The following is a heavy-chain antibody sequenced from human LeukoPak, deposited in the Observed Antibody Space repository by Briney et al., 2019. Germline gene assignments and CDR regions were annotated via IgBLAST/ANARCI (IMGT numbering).Heavy chain of an antibody. CDR3: ARQNYDILTFGS. CDR2: FYSGGTT. V-gene: IGHV4-39*01. Sequence: SETLSLTCTVSGGSISSRSYYWGWIRQPPGKGLEWIGNFYSGGTTYYYPSFKSRVTISVHTSKSQFSLKLSSVTAADTAVYYCARQNYDILTFGSWGQGILVTVSS. J-gene: IGHJ4*02. D-gene: IGHD3-9*01. CDR1: GGSISSRSYY.